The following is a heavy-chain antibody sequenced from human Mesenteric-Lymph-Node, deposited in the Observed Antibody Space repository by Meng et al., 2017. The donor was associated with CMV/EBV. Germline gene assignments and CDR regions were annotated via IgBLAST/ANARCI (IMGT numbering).Heavy chain of an antibody. CDR3: ARVTRLYYFDY. V-gene: IGHV4-39*07. Sequence: GSLRLSCTVSGGSISSSSYFWGWIRLPPGKGLEWIGSISYSGSTYYNPSLKSRVTISVDTSKNQFSLKLSSVTAADTAVYYCARVTRLYYFDYWGQGTLVTVSS. J-gene: IGHJ4*02. CDR1: GGSISSSSYF. CDR2: ISYSGST.